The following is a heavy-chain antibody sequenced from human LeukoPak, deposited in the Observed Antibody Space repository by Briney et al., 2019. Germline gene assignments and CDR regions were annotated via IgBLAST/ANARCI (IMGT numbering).Heavy chain of an antibody. CDR2: IIPIFGTA. J-gene: IGHJ6*02. Sequence: ASVKVSCKASGGTFSSYAISWLRQAPGQGLEWMGGIIPIFGTANYAQKFQGRVTITADESTSTAYMELSSLRSEDTAVYYCATSLSGVAAGYYYGMDVWGQGTTVTVSS. CDR3: ATSLSGVAAGYYYGMDV. V-gene: IGHV1-69*13. D-gene: IGHD3-10*02. CDR1: GGTFSSYA.